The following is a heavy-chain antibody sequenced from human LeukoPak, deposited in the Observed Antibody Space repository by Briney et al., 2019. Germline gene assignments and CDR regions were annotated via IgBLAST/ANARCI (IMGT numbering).Heavy chain of an antibody. CDR2: IYPGDSDT. CDR1: GYNFTSYW. Sequence: GESLKISCKGSGYNFTSYWIGWVRQMPGKGLEWMGIIYPGDSDTRYSPSFQGQVTISADKSISTAYLQWSSLKASDTAMYYCARRAYYYDSSGSIGHWFDPWGQGTLVTVSS. CDR3: ARRAYYYDSSGSIGHWFDP. V-gene: IGHV5-51*01. D-gene: IGHD3-22*01. J-gene: IGHJ5*02.